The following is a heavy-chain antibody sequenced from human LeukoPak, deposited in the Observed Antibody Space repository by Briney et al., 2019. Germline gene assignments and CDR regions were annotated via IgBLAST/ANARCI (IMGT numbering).Heavy chain of an antibody. V-gene: IGHV4-34*01. Sequence: PSETLTLTCAVYGGSFSGYYWSWIRQPPGKGLEWIGEVNHSGSTNYNPSLKSRVTISVATSKNQFSLKLSSVTAADTAVYYCARGRELSSAYSCSIDYWGQGTLVTVSS. J-gene: IGHJ4*02. CDR3: ARGRELSSAYSCSIDY. D-gene: IGHD6-6*01. CDR1: GGSFSGYY. CDR2: VNHSGST.